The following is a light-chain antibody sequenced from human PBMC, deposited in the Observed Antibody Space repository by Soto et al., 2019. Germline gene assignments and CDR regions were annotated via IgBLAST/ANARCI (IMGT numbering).Light chain of an antibody. V-gene: IGLV4-60*03. CDR2: LEGSGSY. Sequence: QTVVTQSSSASASLGSSVKLTCTLSSGHSSYIIAWHQQQPGKAPRYLMKLEGSGSYNTGSGVPDRFSGSSSGADRYLTISNLQSEDEADYYCETWDSNTHVFGTGTKVTVL. CDR3: ETWDSNTHV. CDR1: SGHSSYI. J-gene: IGLJ1*01.